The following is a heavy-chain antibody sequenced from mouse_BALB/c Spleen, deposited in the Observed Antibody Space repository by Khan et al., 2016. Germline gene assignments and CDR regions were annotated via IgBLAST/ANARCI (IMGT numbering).Heavy chain of an antibody. CDR2: ISYDGCN. V-gene: IGHV3-6*02. CDR1: GYSITSGYY. Sequence: EVQLQESGPGLVKPSQSLSLTCSVTGYSITSGYYWNWIRQFPGNKLEWMGYISYDGCNNYNPSLKNRISITRDTSKNQSFLKLNSVTTEDAATYYCASNGEGWYFDVWGAGTTVTVSS. J-gene: IGHJ1*01. CDR3: ASNGEGWYFDV.